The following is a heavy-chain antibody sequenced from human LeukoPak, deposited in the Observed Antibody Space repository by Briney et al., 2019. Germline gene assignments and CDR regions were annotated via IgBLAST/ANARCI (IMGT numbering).Heavy chain of an antibody. CDR2: IATTTNFV. Sequence: GGSLRLSCAASGFTFSSYTMNWVRQAPGKGPEWVSSIATTTNFVSYADSVKGRFTISRDNAKDSLYLQMDSLRVEDTALYYCATRVTADSYDASDIWGQGTMVTVSS. V-gene: IGHV3-21*01. CDR1: GFTFSSYT. D-gene: IGHD6-13*01. J-gene: IGHJ3*02. CDR3: ATRVTADSYDASDI.